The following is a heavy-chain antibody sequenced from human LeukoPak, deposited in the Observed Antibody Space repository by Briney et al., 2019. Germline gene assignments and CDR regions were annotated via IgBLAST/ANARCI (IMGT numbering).Heavy chain of an antibody. CDR1: GGSISSSSYY. CDR2: IYYSGST. J-gene: IGHJ4*02. D-gene: IGHD3-3*01. CDR3: AGEYYDFWSGYHTFDY. V-gene: IGHV4-39*02. Sequence: SETLSLTCTVSGGSISSSSYYWGWIRQPPGKGLEWIGSIYYSGSTYYNPSLKSRVTISVDTSKNQFSLKLSSVTAADTAVYYCAGEYYDFWSGYHTFDYWGQGTPVTVSS.